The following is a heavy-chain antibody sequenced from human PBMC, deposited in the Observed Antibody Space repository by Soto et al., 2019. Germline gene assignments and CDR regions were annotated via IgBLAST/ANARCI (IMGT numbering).Heavy chain of an antibody. Sequence: GGSLRLSCAASGFTLSLFGMTWVRQAPGKGLEWVSGMKTDGRNYYGDSVKGRFTISIDNSENTLFLQMNSLRAEDTAVYYCAKPYGPLAFDYWGRGTLVTVSS. D-gene: IGHD3-10*01. CDR3: AKPYGPLAFDY. V-gene: IGHV3-23*01. CDR2: MKTDGRN. J-gene: IGHJ4*02. CDR1: GFTLSLFG.